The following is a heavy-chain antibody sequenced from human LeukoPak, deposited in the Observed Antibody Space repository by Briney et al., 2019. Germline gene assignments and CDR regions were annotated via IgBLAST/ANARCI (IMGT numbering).Heavy chain of an antibody. CDR2: ISHSGST. CDR3: ARYTRNWFDP. Sequence: SETLSLTCAVYGGSFSGYYWSWIREPPGKGLEWIGYISHSGSTNYNPSLKSQITISVDTSKNQVSLKLSSVTAADAAVYYCARYTRNWFDPWGQGTLVTVSS. J-gene: IGHJ5*02. CDR1: GGSFSGYY. V-gene: IGHV4-59*01.